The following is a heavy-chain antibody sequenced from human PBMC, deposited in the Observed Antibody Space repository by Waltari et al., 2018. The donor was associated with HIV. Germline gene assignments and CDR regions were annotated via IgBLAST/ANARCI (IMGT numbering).Heavy chain of an antibody. Sequence: QAQLVQSGAETQKPGSSVTVSCHASGGAFDTFAVPWVRQAPGQGLEWLGGTAPFFGVIYAQDFNGRVTITSNPSTRTVFLELGGLRPDDTAVYFCAKSDFTELVRGQKAFDVWGQGT. J-gene: IGHJ3*01. CDR3: AKSDFTELVRGQKAFDV. CDR2: TAPFFGV. V-gene: IGHV1-69*19. CDR1: GGAFDTFA. D-gene: IGHD1-26*01.